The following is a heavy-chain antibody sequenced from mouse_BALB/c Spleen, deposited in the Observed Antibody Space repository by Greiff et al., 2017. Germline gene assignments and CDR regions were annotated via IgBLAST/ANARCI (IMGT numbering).Heavy chain of an antibody. CDR2: IWAGGST. J-gene: IGHJ2*01. D-gene: IGHD1-2*01. CDR1: GFSLTSYG. Sequence: VKLVESGPGLVAPSQSLSITCTVSGFSLTSYGVHWVRQPPGKGLEWLGVIWAGGSTNYNSALMSRLSISKDNSKSQVFLKMNSLQTDDTAMYYCAREGTTALRYYFDYWGQGTTLTVSS. V-gene: IGHV2-9*02. CDR3: AREGTTALRYYFDY.